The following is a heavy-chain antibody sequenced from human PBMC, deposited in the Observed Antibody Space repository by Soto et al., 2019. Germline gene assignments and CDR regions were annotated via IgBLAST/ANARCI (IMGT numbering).Heavy chain of an antibody. CDR2: ISYDGSNK. CDR3: ARDTDYYDSSGYSDY. Sequence: VQLVESGGGVVQPGRSLRLSCAASGFTFSSYAMHWVRQAPGKGLEWVAVISYDGSNKYYADSVKGRFTISRDNSKNTLYLQMNSLRAEDTAVYYCARDTDYYDSSGYSDYWGQGTLVTVSS. J-gene: IGHJ4*02. D-gene: IGHD3-22*01. CDR1: GFTFSSYA. V-gene: IGHV3-30-3*01.